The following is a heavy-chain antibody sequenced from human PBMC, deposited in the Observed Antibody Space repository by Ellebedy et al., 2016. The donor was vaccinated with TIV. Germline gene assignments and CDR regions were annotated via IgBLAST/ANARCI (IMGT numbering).Heavy chain of an antibody. CDR3: ARRLSGSWLVTDAFDI. J-gene: IGHJ3*02. D-gene: IGHD6-19*01. CDR1: GFTFSDYY. Sequence: ESLKISCAASGFTFSDYYMSWIRQPPGKGLEWIGYIYYSGSTNYNPSLKSRVTISVDTSKNQFSLKLSSVTAADTAVYYCARRLSGSWLVTDAFDIWGQGTMVTVSS. CDR2: IYYSGST. V-gene: IGHV4-59*08.